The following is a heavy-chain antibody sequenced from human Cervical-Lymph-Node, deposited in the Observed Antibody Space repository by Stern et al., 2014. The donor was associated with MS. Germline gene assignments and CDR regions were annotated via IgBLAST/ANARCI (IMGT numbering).Heavy chain of an antibody. CDR2: IYPGDSDT. CDR1: GNTFTPYW. Sequence: EVQLVQSGAEVKNPGSPLKFSGKASGNTFTPYWIGWWGRVPGKALEWMGIIYPGDSDTRYHPSFRGQVTISADKSINVAFLQWSSLKASDSAMYYCAIGDGYGPWGQGTLVTVSS. CDR3: AIGDGYGP. V-gene: IGHV5-51*03. J-gene: IGHJ5*02. D-gene: IGHD5-18*01.